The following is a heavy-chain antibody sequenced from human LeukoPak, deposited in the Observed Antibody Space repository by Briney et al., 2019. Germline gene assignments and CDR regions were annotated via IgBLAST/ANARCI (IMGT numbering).Heavy chain of an antibody. J-gene: IGHJ4*02. CDR2: ISGSGGST. Sequence: GGSLRLSCAASGFTFSGYAMSWVRQAPGKGLEWVSAISGSGGSTYYADSVKGRFTISGDNSKNTLYLQMNSLRAEDTAVYYCAKDYYDSSGYYHSPFFDYWGQGTLVTVSS. V-gene: IGHV3-23*01. CDR1: GFTFSGYA. D-gene: IGHD3-22*01. CDR3: AKDYYDSSGYYHSPFFDY.